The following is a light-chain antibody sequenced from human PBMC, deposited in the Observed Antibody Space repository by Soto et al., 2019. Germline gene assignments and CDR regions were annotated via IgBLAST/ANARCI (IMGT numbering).Light chain of an antibody. Sequence: EIVLTQSPGTLSLSPGERATLSCRASQSVSSSYLAWYQQKPGQAPRLLIYGASSRATGIPDRFSGSGSGTDFTLTISSLEPEDFAVYYCQQYCNSPLTFGQGTKVEIK. CDR3: QQYCNSPLT. CDR1: QSVSSSY. CDR2: GAS. V-gene: IGKV3-20*01. J-gene: IGKJ1*01.